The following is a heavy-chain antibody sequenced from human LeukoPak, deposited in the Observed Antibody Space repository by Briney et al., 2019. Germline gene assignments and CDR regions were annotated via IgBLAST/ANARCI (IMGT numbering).Heavy chain of an antibody. V-gene: IGHV1-2*02. CDR1: GYTFTGYY. Sequence: ASVKVSCKASGYTFTGYYMHWVRQAPGQGLEWMGWINPNSGGTNYAQKFQGRVTMTRDTSISTAYMELSRLGSDDTAVYYCARGKNYDSSGYYFYVWGQGNLVTVSS. D-gene: IGHD3-22*01. CDR2: INPNSGGT. J-gene: IGHJ4*02. CDR3: ARGKNYDSSGYYFYV.